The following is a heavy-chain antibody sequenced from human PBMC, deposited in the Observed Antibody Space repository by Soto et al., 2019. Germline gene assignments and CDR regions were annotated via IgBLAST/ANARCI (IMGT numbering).Heavy chain of an antibody. CDR1: GFTFSSYG. CDR3: AREWWELPRKTYYYYGMDV. D-gene: IGHD1-26*01. Sequence: GGSLRLSCAASGFTFSSYGMHWVSQAPGKGLEWVAVIWYDGSNKYYADSVKGRFTISRDNSKNTLYLQMNSLRAEDTAVYYCAREWWELPRKTYYYYGMDVWGQGTTVTVSS. J-gene: IGHJ6*02. V-gene: IGHV3-33*01. CDR2: IWYDGSNK.